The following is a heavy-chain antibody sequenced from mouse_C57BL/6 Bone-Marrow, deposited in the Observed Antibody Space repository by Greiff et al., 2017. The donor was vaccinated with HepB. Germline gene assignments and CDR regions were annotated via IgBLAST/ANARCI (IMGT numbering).Heavy chain of an antibody. CDR2: IYPGSGST. Sequence: VQLQQPGAELVKPGASVKMSCKASGYTFTSYWITWVKQRPGQGLEWIGDIYPGSGSTNYNEKFKSKATLTVDTSSSTAYMQLSSLTSEDSAVYYCARESSGYGYFDYWGQGTTLTVSS. D-gene: IGHD3-2*02. J-gene: IGHJ2*01. CDR1: GYTFTSYW. V-gene: IGHV1-55*01. CDR3: ARESSGYGYFDY.